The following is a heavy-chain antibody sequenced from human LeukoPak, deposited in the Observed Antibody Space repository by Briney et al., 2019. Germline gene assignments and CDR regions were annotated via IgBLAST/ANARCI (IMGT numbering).Heavy chain of an antibody. D-gene: IGHD4-23*01. J-gene: IGHJ4*02. CDR3: ARGGLSTVAPFAFDY. CDR2: INHSGCT. Sequence: SETLCLTCAVYGGSFSGYYWSWIRQPPGKGLEWIGEINHSGCTNYNPSLKSRVTISVDTSKNQFSLKLSSVTAADTAVYYCARGGLSTVAPFAFDYWGQGTLVTVSS. CDR1: GGSFSGYY. V-gene: IGHV4-34*01.